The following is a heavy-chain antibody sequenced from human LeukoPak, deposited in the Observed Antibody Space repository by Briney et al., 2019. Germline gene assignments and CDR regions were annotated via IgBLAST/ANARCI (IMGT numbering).Heavy chain of an antibody. CDR2: IYYSGST. D-gene: IGHD3-22*01. Sequence: SETLSLTCTVSGGSISSSSYYWGCIRQPPGKGLEWIASIYYSGSTYYNPSLKSRVTISVDTSKNQFSLKLSSVTAADTAVYYCTRRDIGSMGYYYPFDYWGQGTLVTVSS. CDR3: TRRDIGSMGYYYPFDY. J-gene: IGHJ4*02. CDR1: GGSISSSSYY. V-gene: IGHV4-39*01.